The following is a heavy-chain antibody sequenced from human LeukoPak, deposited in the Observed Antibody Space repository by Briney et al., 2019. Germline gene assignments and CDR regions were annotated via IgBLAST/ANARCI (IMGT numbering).Heavy chain of an antibody. J-gene: IGHJ6*03. CDR1: GGTFSSYA. V-gene: IGHV1-18*01. Sequence: GASVKVSCKASGGTFSSYAISWVRQAPGQGLEWVGWISAYSRNTNYAQKLQGRVTMTTDTSTSTAYMELRSLRSDDTAVYYCARPAVYSGSYLRSYYYYYYMDVWGKGTTVTVSS. D-gene: IGHD1-26*01. CDR2: ISAYSRNT. CDR3: ARPAVYSGSYLRSYYYYYYMDV.